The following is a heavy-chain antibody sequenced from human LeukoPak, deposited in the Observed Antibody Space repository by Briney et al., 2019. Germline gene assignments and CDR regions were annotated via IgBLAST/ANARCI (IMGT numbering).Heavy chain of an antibody. CDR1: GGSISSYY. CDR3: AKSNGYGLIDI. D-gene: IGHD3-22*01. V-gene: IGHV4-59*12. Sequence: SETLSLTCTVSGGSISSYYWGWVRQPPGKALEWIGNIFYSGSTYYSPSLKSRVTISLDTSRNQFSLKLNSLTAADTAVYYCAKSNGYGLIDIWGQGTMVTVSS. J-gene: IGHJ3*02. CDR2: IFYSGST.